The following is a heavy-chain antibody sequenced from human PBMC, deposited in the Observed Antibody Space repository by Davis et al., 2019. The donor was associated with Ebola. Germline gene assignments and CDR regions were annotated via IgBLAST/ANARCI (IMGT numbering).Heavy chain of an antibody. Sequence: PSETLSLTCTVSGGSISSGGYYWSWIRQHPGKGLEWIGYIYYSGSTYYNPSLKSRVTISVDTSKNQFSPKLSSVTAADTAVYYCARAPKNILTGYYNAEGMDVWGQGTTVTVSS. CDR3: ARAPKNILTGYYNAEGMDV. J-gene: IGHJ6*02. V-gene: IGHV4-31*03. CDR1: GGSISSGGYY. CDR2: IYYSGST. D-gene: IGHD3-9*01.